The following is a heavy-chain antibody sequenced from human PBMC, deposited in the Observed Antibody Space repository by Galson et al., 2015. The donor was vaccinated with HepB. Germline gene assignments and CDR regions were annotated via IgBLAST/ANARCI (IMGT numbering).Heavy chain of an antibody. Sequence: SETLSITCSVSGASISSSSYYWVWIRQPPGKGLAWIGVVYYGVSTYYNPSLKSRVTISVDTSKNHFSLKLSSVTAADTAVYYCAGGEGVGAIIWADYWGQGTLGTVSS. J-gene: IGHJ4*02. CDR3: AGGEGVGAIIWADY. CDR1: GASISSSSYY. CDR2: VYYGVST. V-gene: IGHV4-39*02. D-gene: IGHD1-26*01.